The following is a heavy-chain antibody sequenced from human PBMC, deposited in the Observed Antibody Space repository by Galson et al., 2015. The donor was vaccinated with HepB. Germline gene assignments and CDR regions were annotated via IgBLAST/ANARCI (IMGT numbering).Heavy chain of an antibody. D-gene: IGHD4-17*01. CDR2: IKQDGSEK. J-gene: IGHJ4*02. Sequence: SLRLSCAASGFTFSTYWMSWVRQAPGKGLEWVAYIKQDGSEKYYVDSGKGRFTISRDNAKNSLYLEMNSLRAEDTAVYYCARGWGGYGVPNDYWGQGTLVTVSS. V-gene: IGHV3-7*03. CDR1: GFTFSTYW. CDR3: ARGWGGYGVPNDY.